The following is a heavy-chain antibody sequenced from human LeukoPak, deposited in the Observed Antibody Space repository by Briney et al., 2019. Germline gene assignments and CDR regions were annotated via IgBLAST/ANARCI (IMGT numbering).Heavy chain of an antibody. J-gene: IGHJ5*02. CDR1: GYTFTSYG. V-gene: IGHV1-18*01. Sequence: ASVKVSCKASGYTFTSYGISWVRQAPGQGLEWMGWISAYNGNTNYAQKVQGRVTMTTDTSTSTAYMELRSLRSDDTAVYYCARVKDIVATPIMYNWFDPWGQGTLVTVSS. D-gene: IGHD5-12*01. CDR3: ARVKDIVATPIMYNWFDP. CDR2: ISAYNGNT.